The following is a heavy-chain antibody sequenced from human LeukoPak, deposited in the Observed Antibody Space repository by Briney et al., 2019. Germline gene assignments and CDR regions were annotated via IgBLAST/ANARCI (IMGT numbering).Heavy chain of an antibody. D-gene: IGHD2-2*01. CDR1: GGTFSSYA. V-gene: IGHV1-69*04. Sequence: SVKVSCKASGGTFSSYAISWVRQAPGQGLEWMGRIIPIFGIANYAQKFQGRVTITADKSTSTAYMELSSLRSEDTAVYYCARGSTTYYYYYGMDVWGQGTTVTVSS. J-gene: IGHJ6*02. CDR2: IIPIFGIA. CDR3: ARGSTTYYYYYGMDV.